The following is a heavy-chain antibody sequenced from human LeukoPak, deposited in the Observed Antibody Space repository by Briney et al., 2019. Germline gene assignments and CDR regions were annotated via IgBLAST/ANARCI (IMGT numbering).Heavy chain of an antibody. J-gene: IGHJ4*02. Sequence: SETLSLTCAVSDYSVASAYYWGWIRQFPGKELEWIGSIFHGETTYYNPSLESRVTISVDPSKNQFSLRLTSVTAADTAVYYCARVGSSWYWDDYWGQGTLVTVSS. CDR2: IFHGETT. CDR3: ARVGSSWYWDDY. D-gene: IGHD6-13*01. V-gene: IGHV4-38-2*01. CDR1: DYSVASAYY.